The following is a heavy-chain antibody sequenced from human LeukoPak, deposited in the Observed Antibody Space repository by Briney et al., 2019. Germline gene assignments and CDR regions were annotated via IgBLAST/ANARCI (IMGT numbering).Heavy chain of an antibody. CDR1: XXXXXSSSYY. Sequence: PSETXXXXXTXXXXXXXSSSYYWGWIRQPPGKGLEWIGSIYYSGSTYYNPSLKSRVTISVDTSKNQFSLKLSSVTAADTAVYYCARQNVLLWFGEGWGQGTLVTVSS. CDR3: ARQNVLLWFGEG. D-gene: IGHD3-10*01. J-gene: IGHJ4*02. CDR2: IYYSGST. V-gene: IGHV4-39*01.